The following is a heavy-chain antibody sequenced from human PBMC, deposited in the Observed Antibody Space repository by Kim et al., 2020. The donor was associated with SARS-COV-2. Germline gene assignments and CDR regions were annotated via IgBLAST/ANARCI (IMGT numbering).Heavy chain of an antibody. D-gene: IGHD5-12*01. Sequence: SAKGRFTISRDNSKNTLYLQMNSLRAEDTAVYYCARDSGVTYSGYDYVDYWGQGTLVTVSS. J-gene: IGHJ4*02. CDR3: ARDSGVTYSGYDYVDY. V-gene: IGHV3-23*01.